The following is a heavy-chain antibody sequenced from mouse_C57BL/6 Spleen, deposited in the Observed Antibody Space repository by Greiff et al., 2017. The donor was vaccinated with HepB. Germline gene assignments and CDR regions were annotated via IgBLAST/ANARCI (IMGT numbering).Heavy chain of an antibody. CDR3: TRSFYGRGEAYFDY. V-gene: IGHV1-5*01. Sequence: EVQLQQSGTVLARPGASVKMSCKTSGYTFTSYWMHWVKQRPGQGLEWIGAIYPGNSDTSYNQKFKGKAKLTAVTSASTAYMELSSLTNEDSAVYYCTRSFYGRGEAYFDYWGQGTTLTVSS. CDR2: IYPGNSDT. D-gene: IGHD1-1*01. J-gene: IGHJ2*01. CDR1: GYTFTSYW.